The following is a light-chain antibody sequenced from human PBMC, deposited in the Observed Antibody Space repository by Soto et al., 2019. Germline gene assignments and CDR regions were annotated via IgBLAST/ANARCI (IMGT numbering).Light chain of an antibody. V-gene: IGLV2-14*01. J-gene: IGLJ2*01. Sequence: QSSLSHPASVSWSPGHSITISCTGTSSDVGGYNYVSWYQQHPGKAPKLMVYEVSNRPSGVSNRFSGSKSGNTASLTISGLQAEDEADYYCSSYTSSSNVVFGGGTQLTVL. CDR1: SSDVGGYNY. CDR3: SSYTSSSNVV. CDR2: EVS.